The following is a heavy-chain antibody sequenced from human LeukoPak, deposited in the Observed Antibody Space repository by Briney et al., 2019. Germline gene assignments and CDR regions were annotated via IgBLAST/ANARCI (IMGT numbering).Heavy chain of an antibody. CDR2: INHSGST. D-gene: IGHD6-19*01. CDR3: ARGRIAVAGSYYYYGMDV. J-gene: IGHJ6*02. Sequence: SETLSLTCAVYGGSFSGYYWSWIRQPPGKGLEWIGEINHSGSTNYNPSLKSRVTISVDTSKNQFSLKLSSVTAADTAVYYCARGRIAVAGSYYYYGMDVWGQGTTVTVSS. V-gene: IGHV4-34*01. CDR1: GGSFSGYY.